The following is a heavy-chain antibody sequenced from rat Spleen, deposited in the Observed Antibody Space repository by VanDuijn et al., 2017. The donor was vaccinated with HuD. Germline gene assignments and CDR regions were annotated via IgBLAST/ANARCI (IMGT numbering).Heavy chain of an antibody. CDR2: ISYDGSAT. J-gene: IGHJ1*01. CDR1: GLSFSNYD. Sequence: EVQLVESGGGLVQPGRSMKLSCAASGLSFSNYDMAWVRQAPTKGLEWVASISYDGSATYYRDSVKGRFTISRDNAKITLYLQMASLSSEDTATYYCARHPQLGAFWYFAFWGPGTMVTVSS. CDR3: ARHPQLGAFWYFAF. V-gene: IGHV5-25*01. D-gene: IGHD5-1*01.